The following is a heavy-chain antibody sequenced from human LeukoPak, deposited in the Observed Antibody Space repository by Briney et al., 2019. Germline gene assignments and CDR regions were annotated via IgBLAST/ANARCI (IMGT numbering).Heavy chain of an antibody. CDR2: MNPNSGNT. Sequence: SVKVSYKASGYTFTSYDINWVRQATGQGLEWMGWMNPNSGNTGYAQKFQGRVTITRNTSISTAYMELSSLRSEDTAVYYCSRESYDILTGYYRTTNWFDPWGQGTLVTVSS. J-gene: IGHJ5*02. D-gene: IGHD3-9*01. CDR3: SRESYDILTGYYRTTNWFDP. V-gene: IGHV1-8*03. CDR1: GYTFTSYD.